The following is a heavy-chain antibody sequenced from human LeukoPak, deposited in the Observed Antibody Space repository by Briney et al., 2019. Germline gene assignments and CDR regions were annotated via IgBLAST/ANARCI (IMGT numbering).Heavy chain of an antibody. CDR3: ADLGSRD. J-gene: IGHJ4*02. CDR2: IKDDGSDK. CDR1: GFTFSSAW. D-gene: IGHD3-16*01. Sequence: PGGSLRLSCAASGFTFSSAWMTWVRQVPGKGLEWVATIKDDGSDKYYVDSVKGRFTISRDNAKKSLWLQMNSLRVEDTAMYYCADLGSRDWGQGTLVTVSS. V-gene: IGHV3-7*01.